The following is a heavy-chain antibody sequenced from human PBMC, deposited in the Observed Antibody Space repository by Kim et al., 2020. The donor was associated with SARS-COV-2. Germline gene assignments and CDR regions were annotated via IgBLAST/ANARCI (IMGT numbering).Heavy chain of an antibody. CDR3: ARGYCSDGSCSRFDP. CDR2: IYYSGRT. V-gene: IGHV4-31*03. Sequence: SETLSLTCTVSGGSISSGGYYWSWIRQHPGKGLEWIGYIYYSGRTYYNPSLKSRVAISVDTSKIQFSLKLTSVTAADTAVYYCARGYCSDGSCSRFDPW. CDR1: GGSISSGGYY. D-gene: IGHD2-15*01. J-gene: IGHJ5*02.